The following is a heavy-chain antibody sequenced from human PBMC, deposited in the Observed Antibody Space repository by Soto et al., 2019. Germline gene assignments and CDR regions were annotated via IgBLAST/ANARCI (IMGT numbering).Heavy chain of an antibody. CDR1: GFTFSTYG. J-gene: IGHJ4*02. CDR3: AKDFYDTSGTTDY. CDR2: ISYDGSNK. D-gene: IGHD3-22*01. Sequence: GGSLRLSCAASGFTFSTYGMHWVRQAPGKGLEWVAVISYDGSNKYYADSVKGRFTISRDNSKNTLYLQMNSLRAEDTAVYYCAKDFYDTSGTTDYWGQGTLVTVSS. V-gene: IGHV3-30*18.